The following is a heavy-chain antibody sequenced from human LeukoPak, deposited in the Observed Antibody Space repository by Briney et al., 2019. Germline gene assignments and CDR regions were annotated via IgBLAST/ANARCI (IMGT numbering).Heavy chain of an antibody. CDR3: ARGNEYTWWQ. J-gene: IGHJ4*02. CDR2: TWHSGSST. Sequence: SETLSLTCTVSDGSIKTDYWWTWVSQPPGKGLEWIGETWHSGSSTNYNPSLKSRVTISVDKPKSQFSLKLTSVTAADTAIYYCARGNEYTWWQWSQGTLVTVSS. CDR1: DGSIKTDYW. V-gene: IGHV4-4*02. D-gene: IGHD2-15*01.